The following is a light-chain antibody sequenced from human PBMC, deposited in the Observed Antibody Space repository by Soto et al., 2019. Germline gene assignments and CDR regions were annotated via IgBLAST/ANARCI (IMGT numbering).Light chain of an antibody. J-gene: IGLJ1*01. Sequence: QSLLTQPASVSGSPGQSITLSCTGTRREVGGYNYVSWYQQHPGKAPKLMIYDVSNRPSGVSNRFSGSKSGNTASLTISGLQAEDEADYYCSSYTSSSTLYVFGTGTKVTVL. CDR2: DVS. CDR3: SSYTSSSTLYV. V-gene: IGLV2-14*01. CDR1: RREVGGYNY.